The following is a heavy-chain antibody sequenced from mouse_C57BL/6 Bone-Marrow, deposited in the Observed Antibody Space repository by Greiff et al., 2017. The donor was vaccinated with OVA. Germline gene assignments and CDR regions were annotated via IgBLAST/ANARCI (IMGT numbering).Heavy chain of an antibody. CDR2: IFPRSGNT. CDR3: ARSTFTY. CDR1: GYTFTSYG. V-gene: IGHV1-81*01. D-gene: IGHD4-1*02. J-gene: IGHJ2*01. Sequence: QVQLQQSGAELARPGASVKLSCKASGYTFTSYGISWVKQRTGQGLEWIGEIFPRSGNTYYNEKFKGQATLTADKSSRTAYIELRRLTSEDSAVYFCARSTFTYWGRGTTLTVSS.